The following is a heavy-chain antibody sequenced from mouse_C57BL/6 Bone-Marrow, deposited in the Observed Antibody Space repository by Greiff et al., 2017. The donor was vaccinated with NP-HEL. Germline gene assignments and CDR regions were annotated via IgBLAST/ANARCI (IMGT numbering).Heavy chain of an antibody. D-gene: IGHD1-1*01. Sequence: QVQLQQPGAELVKPGTSVKLSCKASGYTFTSYWMHWVKQRPGQGLEWIGMIHPNSGSTNYNEKFKSKATLTVDKSSSTAYMQLSSLTSEDSAVYYCARATVVAIDYWGQGTTLTVSS. CDR3: ARATVVAIDY. J-gene: IGHJ2*01. CDR1: GYTFTSYW. V-gene: IGHV1-64*01. CDR2: IHPNSGST.